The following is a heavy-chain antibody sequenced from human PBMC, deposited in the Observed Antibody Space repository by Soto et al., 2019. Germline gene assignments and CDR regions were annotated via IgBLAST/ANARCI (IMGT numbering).Heavy chain of an antibody. V-gene: IGHV1-46*01. CDR3: ARGASDFWGGYPEIHFFDS. J-gene: IGHJ4*02. CDR2: INPSGGST. Sequence: GASVKVSCKASGYTFTSYYMHWVRQAPGQGLEWMGIINPSGGSTSYAQKFQGRVTMTRDNSKNTLYLQMNSLRGDDTAVYYCARGASDFWGGYPEIHFFDSWGQGTLVTVSS. CDR1: GYTFTSYY. D-gene: IGHD3-3*01.